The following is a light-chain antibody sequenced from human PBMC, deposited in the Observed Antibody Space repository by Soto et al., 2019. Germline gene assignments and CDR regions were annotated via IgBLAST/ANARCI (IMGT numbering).Light chain of an antibody. V-gene: IGLV2-23*03. Sequence: QSALTQPASVSGSPGQSITISCTGTSSDVGSYNLVSWCQQNPGKAPKLMIYEGSKRPSGVSNRFSGSKSGNTASLTISGLQAEDEADYYCCSYAGSSTFVVFGGGTKLTVL. CDR1: SSDVGSYNL. CDR2: EGS. J-gene: IGLJ2*01. CDR3: CSYAGSSTFVV.